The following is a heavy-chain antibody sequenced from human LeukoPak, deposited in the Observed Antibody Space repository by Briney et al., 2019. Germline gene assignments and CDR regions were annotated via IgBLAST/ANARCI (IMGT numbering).Heavy chain of an antibody. D-gene: IGHD6-13*01. CDR1: GFTFSNYA. V-gene: IGHV3-23*01. CDR2: TSGSGERT. Sequence: PGGSLRLSCAASGFTFSNYATSWVRQAPGKGLEWVSATSGSGERTYYADSVKGRFTISRDNSKNTLYLQMNSLRAEDTAVYYCAKEWRYSSSWYQYYFDYWGQGTLVTVSS. J-gene: IGHJ4*02. CDR3: AKEWRYSSSWYQYYFDY.